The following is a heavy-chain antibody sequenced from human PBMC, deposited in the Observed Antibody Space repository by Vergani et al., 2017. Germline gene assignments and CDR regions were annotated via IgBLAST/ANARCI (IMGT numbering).Heavy chain of an antibody. CDR2: INAGDSDV. CDR1: GYSITNYW. Sequence: EVPLVQSGAEVKKPGESLKISCQGSGYSITNYWIAWVRQRPGKGLEWMGIINAGDSDVRYSPSFQGQVTMSVDKSLSTAYLQWSSLKASDTATYYCAKTHDFSSLYSSYNWFDPWGQVTQVTVSS. CDR3: AKTHDFSSLYSSYNWFDP. V-gene: IGHV5-51*03. D-gene: IGHD3-3*01. J-gene: IGHJ5*02.